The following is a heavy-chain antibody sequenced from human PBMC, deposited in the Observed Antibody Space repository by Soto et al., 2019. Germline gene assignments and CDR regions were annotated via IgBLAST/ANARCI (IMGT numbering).Heavy chain of an antibody. Sequence: QVHLVQSGAEVKKPGASVKVSCKGSGYAFTTYGITWVRQAPGQGLEWMGWISAHSGNTNYAQKLQGRVTVTRDTSMSSAYMELRSLGSDDTDVYYCARGRYGDYWGQGVLVTVSS. CDR3: ARGRYGDY. CDR2: ISAHSGNT. V-gene: IGHV1-18*01. CDR1: GYAFTTYG. D-gene: IGHD1-1*01. J-gene: IGHJ4*02.